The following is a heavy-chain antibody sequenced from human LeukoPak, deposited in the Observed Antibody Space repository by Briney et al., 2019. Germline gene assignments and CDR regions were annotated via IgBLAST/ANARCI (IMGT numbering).Heavy chain of an antibody. D-gene: IGHD3-9*01. CDR2: INHSGTT. J-gene: IGHJ4*02. CDR1: SGSFSGYY. V-gene: IGHV4-34*01. Sequence: SETLSPTCAVYSGSFSGYYWTWIRQPPGKGLEWIGEINHSGTTNCKSSLKSRVTISVDTSKNQFALKLSSVTAADTAVYYCARGPPIEPDVLPGYYYFDSWGQGTLVTVSS. CDR3: ARGPPIEPDVLPGYYYFDS.